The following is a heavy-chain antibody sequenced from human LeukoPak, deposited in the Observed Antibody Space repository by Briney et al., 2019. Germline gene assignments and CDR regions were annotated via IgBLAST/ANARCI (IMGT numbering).Heavy chain of an antibody. Sequence: GSLRLSCAASGFTFSSYGMHWVRQAPGKGLEWVAFIRYDGSNKYYADSVKGRFTISRDNSKNTLYLQMNSLRAEDTAVYYCAKDPSDYYGMDVWGQGTTVTVSS. CDR2: IRYDGSNK. CDR1: GFTFSSYG. CDR3: AKDPSDYYGMDV. J-gene: IGHJ6*02. V-gene: IGHV3-30*02. D-gene: IGHD3-10*01.